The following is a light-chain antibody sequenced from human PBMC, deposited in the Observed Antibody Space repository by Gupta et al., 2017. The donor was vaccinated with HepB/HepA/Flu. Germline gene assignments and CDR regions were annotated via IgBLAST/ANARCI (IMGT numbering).Light chain of an antibody. CDR2: RNN. CDR3: AAWDDSLSGRV. J-gene: IGLJ3*02. CDR1: TSNIGSNY. Sequence: QSVLTQPPSASGTPGQRVTISCAVSTSNIGSNYVYWYQQLPGPAPKLLISRNNQRPSGVPARFSGSKSGTSASLAISWLRSEDEADYYCAAWDDSLSGRVFGGGTKLTVL. V-gene: IGLV1-47*01.